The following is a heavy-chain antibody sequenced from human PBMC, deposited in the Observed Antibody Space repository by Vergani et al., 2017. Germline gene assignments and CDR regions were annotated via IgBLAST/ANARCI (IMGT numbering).Heavy chain of an antibody. CDR2: ISSSGSTI. V-gene: IGHV3-48*03. CDR1: GFTFSSYE. Sequence: EVQLVESGGGLVQPGGSLRLSCAASGFTFSSYEMNWVRQAPGKGLEWVSYISSSGSTIYYADSVKGRFTISRDNAKNSLYRQMNSLRAEDTAVDYCANISRGTDYGILTGYDPAEYFQHWGQGTLVTVSS. D-gene: IGHD3-9*01. CDR3: ANISRGTDYGILTGYDPAEYFQH. J-gene: IGHJ1*01.